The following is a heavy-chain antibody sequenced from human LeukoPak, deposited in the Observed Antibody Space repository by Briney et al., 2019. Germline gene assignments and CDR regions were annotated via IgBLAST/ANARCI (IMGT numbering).Heavy chain of an antibody. CDR1: GFTFSSYG. CDR3: ARGRRDIVATYDAFDI. CDR2: IWVDGSNK. Sequence: QPGRSLRLSCAASGFTFSSYGMRWGRQAPSKGLGWVAVIWVDGSNKYYADSVKGRFTISRDNSKNTLYLQMNSLRAEDTAVYYCARGRRDIVATYDAFDIWGQGAMVTVSS. D-gene: IGHD5-12*01. J-gene: IGHJ3*02. V-gene: IGHV3-33*01.